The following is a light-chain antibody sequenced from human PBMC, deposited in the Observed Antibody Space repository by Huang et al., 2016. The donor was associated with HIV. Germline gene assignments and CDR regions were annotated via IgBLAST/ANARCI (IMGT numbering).Light chain of an antibody. CDR1: QSVSSN. J-gene: IGKJ1*01. V-gene: IGKV3-15*01. CDR3: QQYNNWPRT. Sequence: EIVMTQSPATLSVSPGERATRSCRASQSVSSNLAWYQQKPGQAPRLLIYAASTRATGIPVRFSGSGSGTEFTLTISSLQSEDFAVYYCQQYNNWPRTFGQGTKVEIK. CDR2: AAS.